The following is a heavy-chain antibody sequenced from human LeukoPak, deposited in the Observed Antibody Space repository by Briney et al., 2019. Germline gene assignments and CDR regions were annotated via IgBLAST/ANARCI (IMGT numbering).Heavy chain of an antibody. J-gene: IGHJ4*02. CDR2: IKEDGSEK. V-gene: IGHV3-7*01. CDR3: ARGLWFGELGYDY. D-gene: IGHD3-10*01. Sequence: GGSLRLSCAASGFMFSSYWMSWVRQAPGKGLEWVADIKEDGSEKSYVDSVKGRFTISRDNAKNSLYLQMNTLRAEDTAVYYCARGLWFGELGYDYWGQGTLVTVSS. CDR1: GFMFSSYW.